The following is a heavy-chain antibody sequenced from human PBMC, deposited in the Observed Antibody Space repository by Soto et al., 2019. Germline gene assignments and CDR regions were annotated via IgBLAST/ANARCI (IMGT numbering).Heavy chain of an antibody. Sequence: HPGGSLRLSCAASGFTFSSYAMHWVRQAPGKGLEWVAVISYDGSNKYYADSVKGRFTISRDNSKNTLYLQMNSLRAEDTAVYYCARDGAAARNYYYGMDVWGQGTTVTVSS. D-gene: IGHD6-13*01. CDR1: GFTFSSYA. V-gene: IGHV3-30-3*01. CDR3: ARDGAAARNYYYGMDV. J-gene: IGHJ6*02. CDR2: ISYDGSNK.